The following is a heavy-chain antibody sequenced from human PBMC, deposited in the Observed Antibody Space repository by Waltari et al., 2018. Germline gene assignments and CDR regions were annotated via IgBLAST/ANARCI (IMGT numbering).Heavy chain of an antibody. CDR3: ARDPGSGRFFDY. V-gene: IGHV3-21*02. CDR2: ISSTSSYI. Sequence: EVQLVESGGGLVKPGGSLRLSCSASGFSFRSYSMGWVRQAPGKGLGVISTISSTSSYIFDTDSLRGRCASSRDNARDLLYLQMNSLRAEDTAVYYCARDPGSGRFFDYWGQGIRVTVSS. CDR1: GFSFRSYS. J-gene: IGHJ4*02. D-gene: IGHD1-26*01.